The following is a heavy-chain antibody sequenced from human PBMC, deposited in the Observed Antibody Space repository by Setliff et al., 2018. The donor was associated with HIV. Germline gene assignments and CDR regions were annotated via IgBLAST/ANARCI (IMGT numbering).Heavy chain of an antibody. CDR3: ARVITMVWTTFDP. J-gene: IGHJ5*02. CDR1: GGSISSSSYY. V-gene: IGHV4-39*01. D-gene: IGHD3-10*01. CDR2: IFYSGIT. Sequence: KTSETLSLTCTVSGGSISSSSYYWGWIRQPPGKGLEWIGSIFYSGITYYNPSLKSRVTISVDTSKNQFSLNLTSVTAADTAVYYCARVITMVWTTFDPWGQGTLVTVSS.